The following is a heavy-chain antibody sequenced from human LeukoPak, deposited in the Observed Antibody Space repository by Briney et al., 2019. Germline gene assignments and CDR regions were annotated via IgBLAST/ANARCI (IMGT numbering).Heavy chain of an antibody. Sequence: ASVNVSCKASGYTFTSYGISWVRQAPGQGLEWMGWISAYNGNTNYAQKLQGRVTMTTDTSTSTAYMELRSLRSDDTAVYYCARGGLSRDYYYGMDVWGQGTTVTVSS. J-gene: IGHJ6*02. CDR3: ARGGLSRDYYYGMDV. V-gene: IGHV1-18*01. CDR2: ISAYNGNT. CDR1: GYTFTSYG.